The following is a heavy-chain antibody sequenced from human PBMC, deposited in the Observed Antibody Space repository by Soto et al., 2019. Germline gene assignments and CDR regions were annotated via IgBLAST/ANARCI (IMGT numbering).Heavy chain of an antibody. CDR3: ARVMVRGASGGGNYYYYGMDV. D-gene: IGHD3-10*01. V-gene: IGHV1-18*01. CDR1: GGTFSSYA. Sequence: ASVKVSCKASGGTFSSYAISWVRQAPGQGLEWMGGISAYNGNTNYAQKLQGRVTMTTDTSTSTAYMELRSLRSDDTAVYYCARVMVRGASGGGNYYYYGMDVWGQGTTVTVSS. CDR2: ISAYNGNT. J-gene: IGHJ6*02.